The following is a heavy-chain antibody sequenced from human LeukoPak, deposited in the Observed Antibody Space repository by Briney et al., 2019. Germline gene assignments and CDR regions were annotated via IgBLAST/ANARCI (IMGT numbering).Heavy chain of an antibody. CDR3: AKSSIMFAAGRLGSIDF. D-gene: IGHD6-25*01. V-gene: IGHV3-33*06. Sequence: GRSLTLSCAASGFAFNDFAMYWVRQAPGKGLDWVALIRRDGSHKYFAHSIKGRFTISRDNSKNTLYLQMSSLRAEDTAVYYCAKSSIMFAAGRLGSIDFWGQGTLVTVSS. J-gene: IGHJ4*02. CDR1: GFAFNDFA. CDR2: IRRDGSHK.